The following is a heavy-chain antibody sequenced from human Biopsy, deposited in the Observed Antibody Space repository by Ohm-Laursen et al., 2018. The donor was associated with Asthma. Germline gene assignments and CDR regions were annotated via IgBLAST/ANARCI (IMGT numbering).Heavy chain of an antibody. D-gene: IGHD6-19*01. CDR1: GFTVSRDH. CDR2: IYSGGTS. Sequence: SLRLSCTASGFTVSRDHMFWVRQAPGKGLEWVSVIYSGGTSHTADSVRGRFTISRDFSKNTQHLQMHRLRVEDTAVYYWARGDSSGWSHYYFDYWGQGTLVTVSS. J-gene: IGHJ4*02. V-gene: IGHV3-53*01. CDR3: ARGDSSGWSHYYFDY.